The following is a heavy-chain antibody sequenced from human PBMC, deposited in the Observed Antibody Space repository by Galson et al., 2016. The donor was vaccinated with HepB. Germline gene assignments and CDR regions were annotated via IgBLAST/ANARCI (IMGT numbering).Heavy chain of an antibody. V-gene: IGHV3-48*03. CDR1: GFMFSTYE. CDR3: ARQPADIVIIPTALKDTDYFDY. D-gene: IGHD2-2*01. J-gene: IGHJ4*02. CDR2: ISSRADHI. Sequence: SLRLSCAVSGFMFSTYEMSWVRQAPGKGLEWVSYISSRADHIHYAYSVKGRFTISRDNARNSVYLQMNSLRAEDTAVYYCARQPADIVIIPTALKDTDYFDYWGQGALVTVSS.